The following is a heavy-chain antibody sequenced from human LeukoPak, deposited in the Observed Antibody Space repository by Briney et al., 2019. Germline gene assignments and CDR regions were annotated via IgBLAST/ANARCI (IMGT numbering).Heavy chain of an antibody. CDR3: ATASYGDYAFDI. CDR2: FDPEDGET. V-gene: IGHV1-24*01. CDR1: GYTLTELS. Sequence: ASVKVSCKVSGYTLTELSMHWVRQAPGKGLEWTGGFDPEDGETIYAQKFQGRVTMTEDTSTDTAYMELSSLRSEDTAVYYCATASYGDYAFDIWGQGTMVTVSS. J-gene: IGHJ3*02. D-gene: IGHD4-17*01.